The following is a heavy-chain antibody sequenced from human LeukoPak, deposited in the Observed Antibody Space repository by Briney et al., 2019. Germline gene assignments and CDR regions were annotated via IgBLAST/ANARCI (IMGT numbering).Heavy chain of an antibody. J-gene: IGHJ5*02. CDR3: ARQGGLGNYATGSWFDL. D-gene: IGHD1-7*01. V-gene: IGHV3-33*01. Sequence: ERSLGLSCAGSGFTFSNYGMHWGRQAPGKGLEWVAVIWYEGTNKYYADSVKGRFTISRDNSKNTLYLQMDSLRAEDTAMYYCARQGGLGNYATGSWFDLWGQGTLVTVSS. CDR1: GFTFSNYG. CDR2: IWYEGTNK.